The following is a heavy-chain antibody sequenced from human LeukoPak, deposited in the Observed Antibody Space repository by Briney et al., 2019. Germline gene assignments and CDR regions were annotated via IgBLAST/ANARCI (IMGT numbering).Heavy chain of an antibody. D-gene: IGHD3-22*01. V-gene: IGHV4-31*03. CDR2: IYYSGST. Sequence: SETLSLTCTVSGGSISSGGYSWSWIRQHPGKGLEWIGYIYYSGSTYYNPSLKSRVTISVDTSKNQFSLKLSSVTAADTAVYYCARVGDSSGYYWFDPWGQGTLVTVSS. CDR1: GGSISSGGYS. J-gene: IGHJ5*02. CDR3: ARVGDSSGYYWFDP.